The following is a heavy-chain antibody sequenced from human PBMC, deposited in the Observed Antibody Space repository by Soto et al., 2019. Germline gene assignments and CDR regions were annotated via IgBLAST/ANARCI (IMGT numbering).Heavy chain of an antibody. CDR3: ARDRASLGHGMGV. Sequence: QVQLVESGGGVVQPGRSLRLSCAASGFTFSSYGMHWVRQAPGKGLEWVAVIWYDGSNKYYADSVKGRFTISSDNSKNTLYLQMNSLRAEDTAVYYWARDRASLGHGMGVWGQGPTVTVSS. J-gene: IGHJ6*02. CDR2: IWYDGSNK. CDR1: GFTFSSYG. V-gene: IGHV3-33*01. D-gene: IGHD3-10*01.